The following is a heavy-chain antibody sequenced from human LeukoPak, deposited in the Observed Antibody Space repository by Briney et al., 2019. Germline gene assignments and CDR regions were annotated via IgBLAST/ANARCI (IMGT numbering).Heavy chain of an antibody. Sequence: SETLTLTCTVSRDPISSGSYHWSWIPQPAGKVLEWIGRIYSNGTTNYNPSLKSRVTISVDTSKNHFSLKVSSVTAADTAVCYCARGRGRDVSFYYGMDVWGQGTTVTVSS. CDR3: ARGRGRDVSFYYGMDV. CDR1: RDPISSGSYH. D-gene: IGHD3-10*01. CDR2: IYSNGTT. V-gene: IGHV4-61*02. J-gene: IGHJ6*02.